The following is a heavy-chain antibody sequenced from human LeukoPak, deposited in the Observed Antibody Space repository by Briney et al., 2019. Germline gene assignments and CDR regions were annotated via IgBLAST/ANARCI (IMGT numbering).Heavy chain of an antibody. D-gene: IGHD3-22*01. V-gene: IGHV3-74*01. CDR1: GFTFSSSW. CDR3: ARDGYYYDSSGYYLWYFDL. CDR2: INSDGSRT. J-gene: IGHJ2*01. Sequence: PGGSLRLSCAASGFTFSSSWMHWVRQAPGKGLVSVSRINSDGSRTSYADSVKGRVTISRDNAKNTLYLQMNSLRAEDTAVYYCARDGYYYDSSGYYLWYFDLWGRGTLVTVSS.